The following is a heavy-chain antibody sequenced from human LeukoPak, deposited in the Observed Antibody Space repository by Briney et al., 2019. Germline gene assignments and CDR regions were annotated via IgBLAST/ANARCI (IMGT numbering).Heavy chain of an antibody. V-gene: IGHV3-23*01. Sequence: GGSLRLSCAASGFTFSSYAMSWVRQAPGKGLEWVSAISGSGGSTYYADSVKGRFAISRDNSKNTLYLQMNSLRAEDTAVYYCAKGNSRIAAAGTYDYWGQGTLVTVSS. CDR1: GFTFSSYA. D-gene: IGHD6-13*01. J-gene: IGHJ4*02. CDR2: ISGSGGST. CDR3: AKGNSRIAAAGTYDY.